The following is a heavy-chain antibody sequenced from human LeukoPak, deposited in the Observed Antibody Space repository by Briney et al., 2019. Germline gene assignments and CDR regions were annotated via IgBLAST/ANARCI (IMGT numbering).Heavy chain of an antibody. V-gene: IGHV4-31*03. CDR1: GGSISSGGYY. CDR3: ARSTIFGVVPVT. D-gene: IGHD3-3*01. J-gene: IGHJ4*02. CDR2: IYYSGST. Sequence: SQTLSLTCTVSGGSISSGGYYWSWIRQHPGKGLECIGYIYYSGSTYCNPSLKSRVIMSVDTSKDQFSLRPSSVTAADTAVYYCARSTIFGVVPVTWGQGTLVTVSS.